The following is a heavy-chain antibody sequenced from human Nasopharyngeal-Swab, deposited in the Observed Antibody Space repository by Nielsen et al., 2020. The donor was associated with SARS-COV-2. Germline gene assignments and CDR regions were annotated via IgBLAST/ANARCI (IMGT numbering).Heavy chain of an antibody. Sequence: GESLKISCAASGFTFSSYSMNWVRQAPGKGLEWVSSISSSSSYIYYADSVKSRFTISRDNAKNSLYLQMNSLRAEDTAVYYCARGVDWLRLPSDYWGQGTLVTVSS. CDR3: ARGVDWLRLPSDY. J-gene: IGHJ4*02. CDR2: ISSSSSYI. D-gene: IGHD5-12*01. CDR1: GFTFSSYS. V-gene: IGHV3-21*01.